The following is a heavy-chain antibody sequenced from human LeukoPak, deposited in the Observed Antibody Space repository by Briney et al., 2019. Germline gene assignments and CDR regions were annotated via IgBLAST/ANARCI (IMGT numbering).Heavy chain of an antibody. J-gene: IGHJ5*02. Sequence: TTSQTLSLTCTVSGGSISSSSYYWGWIRQPPGKGLEWIGSIYYSGSTYYNPSLKSRVTISVDTSKNQFSLKLSSVTAADTAVYYCARRGAVKQWLVGWFDPWGQGTLVTVSS. CDR3: ARRGAVKQWLVGWFDP. D-gene: IGHD6-19*01. CDR1: GGSISSSSYY. CDR2: IYYSGST. V-gene: IGHV4-39*07.